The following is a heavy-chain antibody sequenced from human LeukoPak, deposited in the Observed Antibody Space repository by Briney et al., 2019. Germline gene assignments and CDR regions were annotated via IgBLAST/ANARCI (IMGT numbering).Heavy chain of an antibody. V-gene: IGHV1-2*06. CDR2: INPNSGGT. CDR1: VYTFTGYY. CDR3: ARDGYSGYDAYYYYYMDV. J-gene: IGHJ6*03. Sequence: ASVKVSCKASVYTFTGYYVHWVRHAPGQALEWMGHINPNSGGTRYAQKFEGRVTMTRDTPISTAYIDLSMLTSDDTAVYYCARDGYSGYDAYYYYYMDVWGKGTTVTVS. D-gene: IGHD5-12*01.